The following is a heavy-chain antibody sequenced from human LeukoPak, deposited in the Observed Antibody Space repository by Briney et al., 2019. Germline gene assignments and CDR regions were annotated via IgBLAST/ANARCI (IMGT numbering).Heavy chain of an antibody. J-gene: IGHJ4*02. D-gene: IGHD4-17*01. CDR3: ARSDLYGDYPPGNY. CDR2: IDHSGST. Sequence: PSETLSLTCTVSGGSFSSYYWTWIRQPPWKGLEWIGYIDHSGSTNYNPSLKSRVSISIDTSKNQFSLKLSSVTAADTAFYYCARSDLYGDYPPGNYWGQGTLVAVSS. V-gene: IGHV4-59*01. CDR1: GGSFSSYY.